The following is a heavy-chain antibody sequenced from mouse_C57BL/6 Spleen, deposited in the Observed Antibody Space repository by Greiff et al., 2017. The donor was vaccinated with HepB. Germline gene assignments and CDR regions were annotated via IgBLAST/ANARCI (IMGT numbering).Heavy chain of an antibody. J-gene: IGHJ2*01. D-gene: IGHD2-3*01. V-gene: IGHV1-22*01. CDR3: ARWLLPGFDY. Sequence: LMEPGASVKMSCKASGYTFTDYNMHWVKQSHGKSLEWIGYINPNNGGTSYNQKFKGKATLTVNKSSSTAYMELRSLTSEDSAVYYCARWLLPGFDYWGQGTTLTVSS. CDR2: INPNNGGT. CDR1: GYTFTDYN.